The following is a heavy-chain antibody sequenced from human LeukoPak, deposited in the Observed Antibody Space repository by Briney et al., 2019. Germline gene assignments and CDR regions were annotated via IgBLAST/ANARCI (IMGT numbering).Heavy chain of an antibody. CDR2: IYHSGST. CDR3: ARGDGDYGVFNWFDP. J-gene: IGHJ5*02. D-gene: IGHD4-17*01. Sequence: SETLSLTCAVSGGSISSGGYSWSWIRQPPGKGLEWIGYIYHSGSTYYNPSLKSQVTISVDRSKNQFSLQLSSVTAADTAVYYCARGDGDYGVFNWFDPWGQGTLVTGSS. V-gene: IGHV4-30-2*01. CDR1: GGSISSGGYS.